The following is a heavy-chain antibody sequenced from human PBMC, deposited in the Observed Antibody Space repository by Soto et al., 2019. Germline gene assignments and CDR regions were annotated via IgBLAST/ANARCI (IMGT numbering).Heavy chain of an antibody. D-gene: IGHD3-16*01. Sequence: QVQLAQSTGAVKKPGASVRVSCKATGYTSIRYGIAWVRQAPGQGLEWMGWISPYNDHTVYAQKFQGRVTMTADTSTRTVYMNLRGLKSDDTAVYYCARGGYYDNSWGKLSHYGLDVWGQGTSVSVSS. CDR1: GYTSIRYG. CDR2: ISPYNDHT. J-gene: IGHJ6*02. CDR3: ARGGYYDNSWGKLSHYGLDV. V-gene: IGHV1-18*01.